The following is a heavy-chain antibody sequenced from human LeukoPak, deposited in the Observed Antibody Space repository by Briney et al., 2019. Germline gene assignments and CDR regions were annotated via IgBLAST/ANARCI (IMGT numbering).Heavy chain of an antibody. CDR2: IRSNGGST. CDR1: GFTFNIYA. D-gene: IGHD2-15*01. J-gene: IGHJ4*02. V-gene: IGHV3-64D*06. Sequence: PGGSLRLSCSASGFTFNIYAMHWVRQAPGKGLEYVSGIRSNGGSTYYADSVKGRFTISRDNSKNTLYLQMSSLRAEDTAVYYCVKDRRLDYSRFDCWGQGTLVTVSS. CDR3: VKDRRLDYSRFDC.